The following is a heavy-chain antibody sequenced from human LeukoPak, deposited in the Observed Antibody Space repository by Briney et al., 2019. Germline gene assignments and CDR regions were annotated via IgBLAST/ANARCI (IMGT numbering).Heavy chain of an antibody. CDR2: ISYDGSNK. D-gene: IGHD3-3*01. V-gene: IGHV3-30-3*01. J-gene: IGHJ4*02. CDR1: GFTFSSYA. Sequence: PGGSLRLSCAASGFTFSSYAMHWVRQAPGKGLEWVAVISYDGSNKYYADSVKGRFTISRDNSKNTLYLQMNSLRAEDTAVYYCARSSNVNLEWLLERTYYFDYWGQGTLVTVSS. CDR3: ARSSNVNLEWLLERTYYFDY.